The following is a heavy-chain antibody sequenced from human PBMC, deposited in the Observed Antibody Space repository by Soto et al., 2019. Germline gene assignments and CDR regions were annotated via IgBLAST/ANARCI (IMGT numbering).Heavy chain of an antibody. Sequence: ASVKVSCKASGYTFTGYYMHWVRQAPGQGLEWMGWINPNSGGTNYAQKFQGWVTMTRDTSISTAYMELSRLRSDDTAVYYCARSQHYYYYMDVWGKGTKVTVSS. J-gene: IGHJ6*03. CDR3: ARSQHYYYYMDV. CDR2: INPNSGGT. V-gene: IGHV1-2*04. CDR1: GYTFTGYY.